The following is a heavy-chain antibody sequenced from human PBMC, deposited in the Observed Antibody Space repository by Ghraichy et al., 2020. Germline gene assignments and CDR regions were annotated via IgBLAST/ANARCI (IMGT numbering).Heavy chain of an antibody. CDR2: INPNSGGT. V-gene: IGHV1-2*02. J-gene: IGHJ2*01. CDR3: ARDFGVVVAAERYFDL. D-gene: IGHD2-15*01. Sequence: ASVKVSCKASGYTFTGCYMHWVRQAPGQGLEWMGWINPNSGGTNYAQKFQGRVTVTRDTSISTAYMELSSLRSDDTAVYFCARDFGVVVAAERYFDLWGRGTLVSVSS. CDR1: GYTFTGCY.